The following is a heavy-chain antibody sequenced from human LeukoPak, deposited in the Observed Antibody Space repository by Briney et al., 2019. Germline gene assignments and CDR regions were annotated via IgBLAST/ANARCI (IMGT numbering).Heavy chain of an antibody. CDR2: IIPIFGTA. J-gene: IGHJ3*02. V-gene: IGHV1-69*13. CDR3: AGGTSMGAFDI. CDR1: GYTFTSYG. Sequence: ASVKVSCKASGYTFTSYGISWVRQAPGQGLEWMGGIIPIFGTANYAQKFQGRVTITADESTSTAYMELSSLRSEDTAVYYCAGGTSMGAFDIWGQGTMVTVSS. D-gene: IGHD1-26*01.